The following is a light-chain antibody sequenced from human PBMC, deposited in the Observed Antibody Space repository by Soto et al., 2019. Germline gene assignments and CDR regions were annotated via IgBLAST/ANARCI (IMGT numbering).Light chain of an antibody. CDR2: DAS. Sequence: DIQMTQSPSSLSASVGDRVTITCQASQDISSYLNWYQQKPGKAPKLLIYDASNLETGVPPRFSGSGSGTDFTFTISSLQPEDIATYYCQQYDNLPFTFGPGTKVDIK. V-gene: IGKV1-33*01. J-gene: IGKJ3*01. CDR3: QQYDNLPFT. CDR1: QDISSY.